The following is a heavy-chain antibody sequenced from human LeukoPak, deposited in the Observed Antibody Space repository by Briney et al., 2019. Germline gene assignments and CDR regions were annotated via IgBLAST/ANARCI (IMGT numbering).Heavy chain of an antibody. Sequence: GGSLRLSCAASGFTFSSYSMNWVRQAPGKGLEWVSSISSSSSYIYYADSVKGRFTISRDNAKNSLYLQMNSLRAEDTAVYYCARVGIVVVPAAMTGRGYFNFWGQGTLVTVSS. V-gene: IGHV3-21*01. CDR1: GFTFSSYS. D-gene: IGHD2-2*01. J-gene: IGHJ4*02. CDR3: ARVGIVVVPAAMTGRGYFNF. CDR2: ISSSSSYI.